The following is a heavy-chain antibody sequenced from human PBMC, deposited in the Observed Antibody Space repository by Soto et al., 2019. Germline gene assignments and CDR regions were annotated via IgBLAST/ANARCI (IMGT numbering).Heavy chain of an antibody. V-gene: IGHV4-59*08. CDR3: VRHGGVATFDF. D-gene: IGHD3-16*01. CDR2: IYYSGNT. Sequence: QVQLQESGPGLVRPSETLSLTCTVSGGSLSGYYWSWIRQAPGKGLEWMGYIYYSGNTNSRPSLKSRLTISLDTSREQFSPRLKSVTVADTGVYFCVRHGGVATFDFWGQGNLVIVSS. J-gene: IGHJ4*02. CDR1: GGSLSGYY.